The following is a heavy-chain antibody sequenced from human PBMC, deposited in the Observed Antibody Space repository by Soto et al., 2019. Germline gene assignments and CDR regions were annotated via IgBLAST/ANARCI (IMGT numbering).Heavy chain of an antibody. Sequence: PSETLSLTCTVSGGSISSSHYWTWMRQHPGKGLEWIGYIYHGGSTKYNPSLESRVTMSVDTSRNQISLNLISVTAADTAVYYCARGGAIFHYFDYWGPGTLVTVS. D-gene: IGHD3-3*01. CDR2: IYHGGST. J-gene: IGHJ4*02. CDR3: ARGGAIFHYFDY. CDR1: GGSISSSHY. V-gene: IGHV4-31*03.